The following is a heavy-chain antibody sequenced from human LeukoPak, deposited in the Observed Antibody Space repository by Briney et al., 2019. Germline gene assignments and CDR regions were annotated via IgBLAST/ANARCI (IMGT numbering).Heavy chain of an antibody. Sequence: SETLSLTCAVSGGSISSGGYSWSWIRQPPGKGLEWIGYIYHSGSTYYDPSLKSRVTISVDRSKNQFSLKLSSVTAADTAVYYCARETTDYYDSSGYYYFDYWGQGTQVTVSS. CDR2: IYHSGST. J-gene: IGHJ4*02. CDR3: ARETTDYYDSSGYYYFDY. D-gene: IGHD3-22*01. CDR1: GGSISSGGYS. V-gene: IGHV4-30-2*01.